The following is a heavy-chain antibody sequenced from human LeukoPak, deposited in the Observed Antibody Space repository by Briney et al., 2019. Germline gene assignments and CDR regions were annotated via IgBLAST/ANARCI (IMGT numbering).Heavy chain of an antibody. J-gene: IGHJ5*02. CDR2: INADESST. CDR1: GFTFNTYW. Sequence: GGSLRLSCAASGFTFNTYWMHWVRHAPGKGLVWVSRINADESSTMYADSVKGRFTISRDNAKNTLYLQMNSLRAEDTAVYYCARGVNGDSRFDPWGQGTLVTVSS. V-gene: IGHV3-74*03. D-gene: IGHD4-17*01. CDR3: ARGVNGDSRFDP.